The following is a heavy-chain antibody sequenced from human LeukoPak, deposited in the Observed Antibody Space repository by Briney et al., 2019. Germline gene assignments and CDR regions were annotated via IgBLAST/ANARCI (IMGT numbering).Heavy chain of an antibody. J-gene: IGHJ6*02. Sequence: PGGSLRLSCAASGFTFSSYAMHWVRQAPGKGLEWVSVIYSGGTTYYADSVKGRFTISRDSSRNTLYLQMNSLRAEDTAVYYCASSPYYYYGIDVWGQGTTVTVSS. CDR1: GFTFSSYA. CDR2: IYSGGTT. V-gene: IGHV3-66*01. CDR3: ASSPYYYYGIDV.